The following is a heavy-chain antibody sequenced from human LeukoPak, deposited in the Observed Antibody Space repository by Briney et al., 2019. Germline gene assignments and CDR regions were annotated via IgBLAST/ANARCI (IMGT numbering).Heavy chain of an antibody. V-gene: IGHV3-23*01. Sequence: GGSLRLSCAASGFTFSSYAMSWVRQAPGKGLEWVSAISGSGGSTYYADSVKSRFTISRDNSKNTLYLQMNSLRAEDTAVYYCAKDGRYCSGGSCYWWDYWGQGTLVTVSS. J-gene: IGHJ4*02. CDR1: GFTFSSYA. CDR3: AKDGRYCSGGSCYWWDY. D-gene: IGHD2-15*01. CDR2: ISGSGGST.